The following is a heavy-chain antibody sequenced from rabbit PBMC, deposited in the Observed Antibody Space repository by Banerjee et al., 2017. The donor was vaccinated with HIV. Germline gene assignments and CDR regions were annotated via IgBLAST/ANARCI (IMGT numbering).Heavy chain of an antibody. J-gene: IGHJ4*01. CDR1: GFSLSSSDY. CDR3: ARGGGL. V-gene: IGHV1S40*01. Sequence: QSLEESGGDLVKPGASLTLTRTASGFSLSSSDYMCWVRQAPGKGLEWIGYIDPVFGSAYYASWVNGRFSISRENTQNTVSLQLNSLTAADTATYFCARGGGLWGQGTLVTVS. CDR2: IDPVFGSA.